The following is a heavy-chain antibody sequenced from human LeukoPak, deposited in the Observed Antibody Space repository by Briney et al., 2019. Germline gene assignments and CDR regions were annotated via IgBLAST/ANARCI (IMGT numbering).Heavy chain of an antibody. CDR3: TRVGYIDEGIDY. D-gene: IGHD5-24*01. Sequence: GGSLRLSCVASGFPFSSYLMTWVRQAPGKGLEWVANIKQDGSKKSYVDSVKGRFTISRDNAKNSLYLQMNSLRAEDTAIYYCTRVGYIDEGIDYWGQGTLVTVSS. V-gene: IGHV3-7*04. J-gene: IGHJ4*02. CDR2: IKQDGSKK. CDR1: GFPFSSYL.